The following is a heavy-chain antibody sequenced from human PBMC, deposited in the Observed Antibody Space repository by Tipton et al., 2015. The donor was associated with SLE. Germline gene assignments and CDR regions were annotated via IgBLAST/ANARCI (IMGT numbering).Heavy chain of an antibody. CDR1: GGSFSGYY. V-gene: IGHV4-34*01. CDR2: INHSGST. D-gene: IGHD2-15*01. CDR3: ARCEVVVAATHFDY. Sequence: TLSLTCAVYGGSFSGYYWSWIRQPPGKGLEWIGEINHSGSTNYNPSLKSRVTISVDTSKNQFSLKLSSVTAADTAVYYCARCEVVVAATHFDYWGQGTLVTVSS. J-gene: IGHJ4*02.